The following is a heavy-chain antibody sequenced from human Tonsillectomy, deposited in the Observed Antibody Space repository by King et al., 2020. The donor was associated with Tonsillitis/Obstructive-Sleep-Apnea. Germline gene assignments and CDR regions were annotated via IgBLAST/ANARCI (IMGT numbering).Heavy chain of an antibody. V-gene: IGHV4-39*01. CDR2: IYYSGST. J-gene: IGHJ6*03. CDR1: GGSISSSSYY. D-gene: IGHD4-17*01. Sequence: QLQESGPGLVKPSETLSLTCTVSGGSISSSSYYWGWIRQPPGKGLEWIGSIYYSGSTYYNPSLKSRVTISVDTSKNQFSLKLSSVTAADTAVYYCARPNGDYRKDYYYYYMDVWGKGTTVTVSS. CDR3: ARPNGDYRKDYYYYYMDV.